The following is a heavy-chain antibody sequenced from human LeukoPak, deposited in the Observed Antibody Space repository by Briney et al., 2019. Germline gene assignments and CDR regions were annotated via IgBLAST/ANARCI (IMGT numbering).Heavy chain of an antibody. CDR2: ISGSGGST. V-gene: IGHV3-23*01. Sequence: GGSLRLSCAASGFTFSSYAMSWVRQAPGKGLEWVSAISGSGGSTYYADSVKGRFTISRDNSKNTLYLQMNSLRAEDTAVYYCAKAGTVGYSSGWRNDYWGQGTLVTVSS. D-gene: IGHD6-19*01. CDR3: AKAGTVGYSSGWRNDY. CDR1: GFTFSSYA. J-gene: IGHJ4*02.